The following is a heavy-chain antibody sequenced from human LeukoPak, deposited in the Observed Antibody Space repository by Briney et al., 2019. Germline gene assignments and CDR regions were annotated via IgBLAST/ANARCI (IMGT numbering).Heavy chain of an antibody. D-gene: IGHD2-2*03. CDR1: GFTFNTCA. CDR2: ISGGGVNT. J-gene: IGHJ4*02. Sequence: GGSLRLSCAASGFTFNTCAMNWVRQAPGKGLEWVSTISGGGVNTYYADSVKGRFTISRDNSKNTLYLQMNSLRPEDTAVYYCAKDQCTRASCDGYPGHWGQGTLVTVSS. V-gene: IGHV3-23*01. CDR3: AKDQCTRASCDGYPGH.